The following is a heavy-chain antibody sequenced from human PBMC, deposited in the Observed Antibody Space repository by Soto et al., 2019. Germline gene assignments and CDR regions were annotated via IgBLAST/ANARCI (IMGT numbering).Heavy chain of an antibody. CDR2: ISSASDYS. J-gene: IGHJ5*02. D-gene: IGHD4-4*01. V-gene: IGHV3-11*06. CDR1: GFTFSDYY. CDR3: ARHDYSNEHWFDT. Sequence: GGSLRLSCTASGFTFSDYYMSWIRQAPGKGLEWISYISSASDYSTYADSVKGRFTISRDNAKNSLYLQLNNVRPDDTALYFCARHDYSNEHWFDTWGLGTAVTVS.